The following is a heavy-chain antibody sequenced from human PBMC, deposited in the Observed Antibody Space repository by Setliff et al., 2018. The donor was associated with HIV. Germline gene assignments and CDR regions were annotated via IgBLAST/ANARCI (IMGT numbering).Heavy chain of an antibody. D-gene: IGHD6-13*01. J-gene: IGHJ4*02. Sequence: GGSLRLSCVASGLPFYNYWMTWLRRAPGRGLEWVANIRQDGSDMHYIESVKGRFTIFRDNAKNSVFLQMNSLRAEDTGVYYCATQTGFYNSHWYDYWGQGTMVTVSS. V-gene: IGHV3-7*01. CDR3: ATQTGFYNSHWYDY. CDR1: GLPFYNYW. CDR2: IRQDGSDM.